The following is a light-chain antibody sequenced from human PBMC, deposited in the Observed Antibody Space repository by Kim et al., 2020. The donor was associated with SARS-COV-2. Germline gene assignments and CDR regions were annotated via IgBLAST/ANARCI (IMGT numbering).Light chain of an antibody. Sequence: EIVMTQSPATLSVSPGERATLSCRASQSVSSNLAWYQQKPGQAPRLLIYGASTRATGIPARFSGSVSGTEFTLTISSLQSEDFAVYYCQQYNNPVTFGQGTKVDIK. J-gene: IGKJ1*01. CDR1: QSVSSN. V-gene: IGKV3-15*01. CDR2: GAS. CDR3: QQYNNPVT.